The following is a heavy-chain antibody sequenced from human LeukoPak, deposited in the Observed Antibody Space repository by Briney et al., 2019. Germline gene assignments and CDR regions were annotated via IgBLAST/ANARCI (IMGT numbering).Heavy chain of an antibody. Sequence: GGSLRLSCAASGFTFSSYAMHWVRQAPGKGLEWVAVISYDGSNKYYADSVKGRFTISRDNSKNTLYLQMNSLRAEDTAVYYCARDRTPFTIFEFDNWFDPWGQGTLVTVCS. CDR3: ARDRTPFTIFEFDNWFDP. V-gene: IGHV3-30-3*01. D-gene: IGHD3-3*01. CDR1: GFTFSSYA. CDR2: ISYDGSNK. J-gene: IGHJ5*02.